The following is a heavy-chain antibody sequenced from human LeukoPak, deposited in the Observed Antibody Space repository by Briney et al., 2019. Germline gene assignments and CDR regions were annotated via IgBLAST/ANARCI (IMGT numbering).Heavy chain of an antibody. CDR2: LSGALNII. V-gene: IGHV3-11*04. D-gene: IGHD1-14*01. CDR3: VRPEDLGTLYY. J-gene: IGHJ4*02. CDR1: GFNIRDHY. Sequence: GRSLRLSCAASGFNIRDHYMGWIRQAPGKGLEWVSYLSGALNIIYYADSVKGRFTISRDIANNSLSLQMTGLRADDTAIYFCVRPEDLGTLYYWGQGILVTVSS.